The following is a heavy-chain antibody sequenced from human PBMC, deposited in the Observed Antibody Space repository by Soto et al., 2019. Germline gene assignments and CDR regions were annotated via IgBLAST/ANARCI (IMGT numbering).Heavy chain of an antibody. Sequence: SETLSLTCTVSGGSISSGDYCWSWIRQHPGKGLEWIGYIYYSGSTYYNPSLKSRVNISLDRSKNQFSLTLSSVTAADTAVYYCARGIAVAAPVFDAFDIWGLGTMVTVSS. D-gene: IGHD6-19*01. CDR2: IYYSGST. V-gene: IGHV4-31*03. CDR1: GGSISSGDYC. CDR3: ARGIAVAAPVFDAFDI. J-gene: IGHJ3*02.